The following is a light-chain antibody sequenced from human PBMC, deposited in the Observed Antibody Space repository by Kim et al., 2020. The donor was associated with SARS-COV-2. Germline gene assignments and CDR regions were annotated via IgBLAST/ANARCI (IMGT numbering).Light chain of an antibody. Sequence: GDRVTITCQASQDISNYLNWYQQKPGKAPKLLIYDASNLETGVPSRFSGSGSGTDFTFTISSLQPEDIATYYCQQYDNLPSRTFGQGTKL. CDR1: QDISNY. CDR2: DAS. CDR3: QQYDNLPSRT. J-gene: IGKJ2*01. V-gene: IGKV1-33*01.